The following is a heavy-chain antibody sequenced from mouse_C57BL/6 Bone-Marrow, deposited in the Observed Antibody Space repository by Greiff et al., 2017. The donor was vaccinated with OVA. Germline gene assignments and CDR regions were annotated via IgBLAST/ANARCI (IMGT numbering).Heavy chain of an antibody. Sequence: EVQRVESGGGLVQSGRSLRLSCATSGFTFSDFYMEWVRQAPGKGLEWIAASRNKANDYTTEYSASVKGRFIDSRDTSQSSLYLQMNTLRAEDTAVYYCARDNWDWYFDVGGTGTAVTVTA. CDR2: SRNKANDYTT. J-gene: IGHJ1*03. V-gene: IGHV7-1*01. D-gene: IGHD4-1*01. CDR3: ARDNWDWYFDV. CDR1: GFTFSDFY.